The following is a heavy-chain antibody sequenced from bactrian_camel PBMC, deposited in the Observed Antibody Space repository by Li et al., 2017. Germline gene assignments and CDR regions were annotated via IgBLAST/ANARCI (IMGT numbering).Heavy chain of an antibody. D-gene: IGHD6*01. CDR2: INRAGGIT. V-gene: IGHV3S40*01. J-gene: IGHJ4*01. CDR3: GPGGSHAPPDCVVQSRVDDY. CDR1: GFTFEITD. Sequence: VQLVESGGGSVQSGETVTLSCTASGFTFEITDKGWYRQAPGKGLEWVSTINRAGGITYSADPVKGRFTTSRDNAKNTVYLQMNSLKPEDSAVYYCGPGGSHAPPDCVVQSRVDDYWGQETQVTVS.